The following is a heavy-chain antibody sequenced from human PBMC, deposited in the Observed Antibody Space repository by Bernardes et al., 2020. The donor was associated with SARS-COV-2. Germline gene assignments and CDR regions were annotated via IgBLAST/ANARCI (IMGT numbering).Heavy chain of an antibody. CDR2: IHPSGST. Sequence: SETLSLTCTVSGGSISSGNYYWSWIRQPAGKGLEWIGRIHPSGSTNYNPSLKSRVTISVDTSKNQFSLKLSSVTAADTAVYYCARDSPYNSGWHYYFDYWGQGSLVTVSS. D-gene: IGHD6-19*01. V-gene: IGHV4-61*02. CDR3: ARDSPYNSGWHYYFDY. CDR1: GGSISSGNYY. J-gene: IGHJ4*02.